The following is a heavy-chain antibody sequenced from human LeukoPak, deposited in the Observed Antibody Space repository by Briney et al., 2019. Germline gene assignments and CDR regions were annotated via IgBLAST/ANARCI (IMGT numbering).Heavy chain of an antibody. Sequence: GRSLRLSCAASGFTFSSYGMHWVRQAPGKGLEWVAVISYDGSNKYYADSVKGRFTISRDNSKNTLYLQMNSLRAEDTAVYYCARGVVVVADLILEYYFDYWGQGTLVTVSS. CDR1: GFTFSSYG. CDR3: ARGVVVVADLILEYYFDY. J-gene: IGHJ4*02. CDR2: ISYDGSNK. D-gene: IGHD2-15*01. V-gene: IGHV3-30*03.